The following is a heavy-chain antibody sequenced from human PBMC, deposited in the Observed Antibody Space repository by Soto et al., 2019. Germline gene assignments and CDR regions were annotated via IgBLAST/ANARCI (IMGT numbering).Heavy chain of an antibody. J-gene: IGHJ4*02. CDR1: GFTFSSYY. D-gene: IGHD2-15*01. CDR2: ISSDGTNK. V-gene: IGHV3-30-3*01. Sequence: QVQLVQSGGGVVQPGRSLRLSCAASGFTFSSYYMHWVRQAPGKGLDWVAVISSDGTNKYYSDFVKGRFTISRDNSKSTLYLQMNSLRAEDTAVYYCARGALGLLAFSPDYWGQGTLVTVSS. CDR3: ARGALGLLAFSPDY.